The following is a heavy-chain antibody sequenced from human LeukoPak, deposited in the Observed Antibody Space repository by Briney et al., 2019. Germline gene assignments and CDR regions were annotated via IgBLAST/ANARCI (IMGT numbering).Heavy chain of an antibody. Sequence: SETLSLTCTVSGGSISSSSYYWGWIRQPPGKGLEWIGSLYYSGGTYYNPSLQSRVTISVDTSKNQFSLNLNSVTAADTAVYYCARGGAARLHFQNWGQGTLVTVSS. J-gene: IGHJ1*01. CDR2: LYYSGGT. CDR3: ARGGAARLHFQN. D-gene: IGHD6-6*01. CDR1: GGSISSSSYY. V-gene: IGHV4-39*07.